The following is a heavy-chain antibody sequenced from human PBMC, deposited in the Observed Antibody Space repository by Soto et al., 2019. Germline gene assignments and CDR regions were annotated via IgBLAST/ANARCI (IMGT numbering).Heavy chain of an antibody. CDR2: ISGSGDKT. J-gene: IGHJ1*01. CDR1: GFTFKSYA. V-gene: IGHV3-23*01. CDR3: AKDSKLYGGQYFQD. D-gene: IGHD2-15*01. Sequence: EVQLLQSGGGLAQPGTSLRLSCAASGFTFKSYAMTWVRQAPGKGLEWVSTISGSGDKTDYADSVKGRFRVSRDNSKVTLYFQMDSLRADDTALYYCAKDSKLYGGQYFQDWGQGTLVTVSS.